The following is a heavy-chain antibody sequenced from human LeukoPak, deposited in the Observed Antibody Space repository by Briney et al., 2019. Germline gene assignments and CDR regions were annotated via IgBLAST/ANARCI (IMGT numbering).Heavy chain of an antibody. CDR1: GYSISSGYY. CDR2: IYYSGST. Sequence: ETSETLSLTCTVSGYSISSGYYWGWIRQPPGKGLEWIGSIYYSGSTYYNPSLKSRVTISVDTSKSQFSLKLSSVTAADTAVYYCARHYRGSAYYYYYYMDVWGKGTTVTISS. J-gene: IGHJ6*03. V-gene: IGHV4-38-2*02. D-gene: IGHD3-10*01. CDR3: ARHYRGSAYYYYYYMDV.